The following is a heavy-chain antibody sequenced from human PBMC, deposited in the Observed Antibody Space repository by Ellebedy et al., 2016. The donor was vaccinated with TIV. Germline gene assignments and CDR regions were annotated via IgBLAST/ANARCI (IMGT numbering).Heavy chain of an antibody. D-gene: IGHD5-24*01. J-gene: IGHJ1*01. CDR2: ISFDGNQK. CDR1: AFTFSTFA. CDR3: ATDTDGSGRQAHAC. Sequence: GESLKISCAASAFTFSTFAVHWVRQAPGKGLEWVALISFDGNQKYCADSVKGRFTISRDNSKNTLYLQMNSLSAEDTALYYCATDTDGSGRQAHACWGQGTLVTVSS. V-gene: IGHV3-33*08.